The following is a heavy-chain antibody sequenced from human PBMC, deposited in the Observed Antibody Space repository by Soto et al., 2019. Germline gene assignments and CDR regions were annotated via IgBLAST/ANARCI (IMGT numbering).Heavy chain of an antibody. J-gene: IGHJ4*02. D-gene: IGHD3-22*01. CDR2: IYYSGST. Sequence: SETLSLTCTVSGGSISSSSYYWGWIRQPPGKGLEWIGSIYYSGSTYYNPSLKSRVTISVDTSKNQFSLKLSYVTAADTAVYYCASLYYYDSSGNFDYWGQGTLVTVSS. CDR3: ASLYYYDSSGNFDY. CDR1: GGSISSSSYY. V-gene: IGHV4-39*01.